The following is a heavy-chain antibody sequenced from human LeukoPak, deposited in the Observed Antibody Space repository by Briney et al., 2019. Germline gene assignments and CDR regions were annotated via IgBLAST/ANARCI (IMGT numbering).Heavy chain of an antibody. CDR1: GGSVSSGNYY. CDR2: IYYTGST. V-gene: IGHV4-61*01. CDR3: ARDNDFFDY. Sequence: PSETLSLTCTVSGGSVSSGNYYWSWIRQPPGKGLEWIGFIYYTGSTNYNPSLKSRVTMSLDTSKNQFSLKLTSVTAADTAVYYCARDNDFFDYWGQGTLVTVSS. J-gene: IGHJ4*02.